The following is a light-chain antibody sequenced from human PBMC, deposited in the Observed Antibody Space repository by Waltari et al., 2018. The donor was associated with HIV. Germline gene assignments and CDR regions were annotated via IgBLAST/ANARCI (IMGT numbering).Light chain of an antibody. CDR1: SLRTYY. CDR3: NSRDTSGDHHVV. Sequence: SSELIQDPAVSVALGQTVRITCQGDSLRTYYANWYQQKPGQAHVRVIYGNNNRPAGIPDRFSGSSSGKTASLTITGAQAEDEADYYCNSRDTSGDHHVVFGGGTKLTVL. V-gene: IGLV3-19*01. J-gene: IGLJ2*01. CDR2: GNN.